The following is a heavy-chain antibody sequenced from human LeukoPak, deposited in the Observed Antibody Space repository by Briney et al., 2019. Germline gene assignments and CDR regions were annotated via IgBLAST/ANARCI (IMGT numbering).Heavy chain of an antibody. CDR1: GYTFTGYY. J-gene: IGHJ4*02. V-gene: IGHV1-2*02. CDR2: INPNSGGT. CDR3: ARDVRLTGSGSYFQSLDY. D-gene: IGHD3-10*01. Sequence: ASVKVSCKASGYTFTGYYMHWVRQAPGQGLEWMGWINPNSGGTNYAQKFQGRVTMTRDTSISTAYMELSRLRSDDTAVYYCARDVRLTGSGSYFQSLDYWGQGTLVTVSS.